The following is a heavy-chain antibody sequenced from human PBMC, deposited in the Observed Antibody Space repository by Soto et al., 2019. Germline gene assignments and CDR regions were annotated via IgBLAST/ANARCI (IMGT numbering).Heavy chain of an antibody. Sequence: GGSLRLSCAASGFSFSRHGLHWVRQAPGKGLEWVAVISYDGSNQDYADSVKGRFSISRDNSKNTVYLQMNSLRVEDSAVYYCARDRSSTYYYYGMDLWGQGTTVTV. CDR3: ARDRSSTYYYYGMDL. J-gene: IGHJ6*02. CDR1: GFSFSRHG. V-gene: IGHV3-30-3*01. D-gene: IGHD6-19*01. CDR2: ISYDGSNQ.